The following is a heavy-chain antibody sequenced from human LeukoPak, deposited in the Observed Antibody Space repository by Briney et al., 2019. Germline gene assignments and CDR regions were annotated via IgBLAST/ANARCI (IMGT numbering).Heavy chain of an antibody. CDR1: GGSISSYY. D-gene: IGHD1-26*01. V-gene: IGHV4-59*01. CDR2: IYYSGST. J-gene: IGHJ4*02. Sequence: SETLSLTCTVSGGSISSYYWSWIRQPPGKGLEWIGYIYYSGSTNYNPSLKSRVTISVDTSKNQFSLKLSSVTAADTAVYYCARDEEGGGFDYWGQGTLVTVSS. CDR3: ARDEEGGGFDY.